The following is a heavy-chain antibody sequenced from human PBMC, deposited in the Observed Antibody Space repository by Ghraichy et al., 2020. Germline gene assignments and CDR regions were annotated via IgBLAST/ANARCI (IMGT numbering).Heavy chain of an antibody. CDR3: AKKSSGVQSAVDY. J-gene: IGHJ4*02. D-gene: IGHD2-15*01. V-gene: IGHV3-23*01. CDR2: ISDKGGST. Sequence: GGSLRLSCAASGFTFSTYAMSWVRQAPGKGLEWVSVISDKGGSTNYAASVKGRFTISRDNSKNTLFLQMNNLRAEDTAVYYCAKKSSGVQSAVDYWGQGTLVTVSS. CDR1: GFTFSTYA.